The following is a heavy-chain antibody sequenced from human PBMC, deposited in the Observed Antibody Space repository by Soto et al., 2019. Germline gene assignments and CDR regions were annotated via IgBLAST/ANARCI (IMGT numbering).Heavy chain of an antibody. J-gene: IGHJ4*02. CDR3: ARSKQWLVPTLVDH. CDR1: GYTFTTYY. D-gene: IGHD6-19*01. CDR2: LNPSDDTT. V-gene: IGHV1-46*01. Sequence: ASVKVSCKASGYTFTTYYIHWVRQAPLQGLEWMGILNPSDDTTTSAHNFQGRVTMTRDPATSTLYMRLSSLRSEDTALYYCARSKQWLVPTLVDHGGQGTPVTVSS.